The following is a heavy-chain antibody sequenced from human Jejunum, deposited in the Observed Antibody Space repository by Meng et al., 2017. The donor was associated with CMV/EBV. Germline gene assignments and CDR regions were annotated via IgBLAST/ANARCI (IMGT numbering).Heavy chain of an antibody. Sequence: CKASGVTVSSYALVWVRQAPGQGLEWMGQIIPVLGIANYAQKYQGRVTITADKSTSTAYMELSSLRSDDTAVYYCARVPAGYWIDPWGQGTLVTVSS. CDR3: ARVPAGYWIDP. CDR1: GVTVSSYA. J-gene: IGHJ5*02. V-gene: IGHV1-69*04. CDR2: IIPVLGIA.